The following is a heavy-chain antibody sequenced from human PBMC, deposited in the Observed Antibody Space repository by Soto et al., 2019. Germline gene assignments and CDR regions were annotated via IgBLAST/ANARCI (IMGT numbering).Heavy chain of an antibody. J-gene: IGHJ5*02. Sequence: PSETLSLTCAVSGGSISSSNWWSWVRQPPGKGLEWIGEIYHSGSTTYNPSFKSRVTMSVDTIKKQFSLKVSSVTAADTAVYYCARGPGFHGSGSPFDPWGRGTLVTASS. CDR2: IYHSGST. V-gene: IGHV4-4*02. CDR1: GGSISSSNW. CDR3: ARGPGFHGSGSPFDP. D-gene: IGHD3-10*01.